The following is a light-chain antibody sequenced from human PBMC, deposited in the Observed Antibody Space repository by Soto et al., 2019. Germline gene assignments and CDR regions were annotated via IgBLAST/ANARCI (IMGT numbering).Light chain of an antibody. CDR2: SAS. CDR3: QQANSFPRT. Sequence: DIPMTQSPSSVSASVGDRVTITCPASQGFSTWLAWYRRKPGRAPELLIYSASSLHSGVPSRFSGSGSGTDFTLTISSLQPEDFATYYCQQANSFPRTFGGGTEVEIK. V-gene: IGKV1-12*01. J-gene: IGKJ4*01. CDR1: QGFSTW.